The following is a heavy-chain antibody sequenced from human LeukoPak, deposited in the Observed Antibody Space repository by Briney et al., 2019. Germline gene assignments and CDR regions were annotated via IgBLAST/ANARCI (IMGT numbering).Heavy chain of an antibody. CDR2: MSPNRDNT. Sequence: ASVKISCKASGYTFTSYNINWVRQATGQGLEWMGWMSPNRDNTGYAQKIQGRVTMTRNTSISTAYMELSSLRSEDTAVYYCARGKRVPPGGTKNYYYNMDVWGEGTTVTVSS. V-gene: IGHV1-8*01. CDR3: ARGKRVPPGGTKNYYYNMDV. D-gene: IGHD6-13*01. CDR1: GYTFTSYN. J-gene: IGHJ6*03.